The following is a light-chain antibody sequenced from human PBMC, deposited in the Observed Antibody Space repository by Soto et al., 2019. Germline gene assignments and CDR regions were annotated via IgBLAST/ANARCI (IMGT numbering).Light chain of an antibody. CDR3: QQYNSYPWT. V-gene: IGKV1-5*01. J-gene: IGKJ1*01. Sequence: IRMTQSPSSFSASTGDRVTITCRASQTISSWLAWYQQKPGKAPKLLIYDVSSLESGVPSRFSGSGSGTEFTLTISSLQPDDFATYYCQQYNSYPWTFGQGTKVDIK. CDR1: QTISSW. CDR2: DVS.